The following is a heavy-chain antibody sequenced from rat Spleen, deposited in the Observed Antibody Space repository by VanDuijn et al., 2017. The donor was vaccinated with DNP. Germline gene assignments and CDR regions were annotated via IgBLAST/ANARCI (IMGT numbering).Heavy chain of an antibody. Sequence: EVQLVESGGASVQPGRSLKLSCAASGFIFSDHNMAWVRQAPKKGPEWVATISYDGVGTYYRDSVKGRFTISRDIAKSSLYLQMNSRRSEDTATYYCATGRGGPDYWGQGVMVTVSA. D-gene: IGHD1-11*01. CDR2: ISYDGVGT. CDR3: ATGRGGPDY. CDR1: GFIFSDHN. J-gene: IGHJ2*01. V-gene: IGHV5-7*01.